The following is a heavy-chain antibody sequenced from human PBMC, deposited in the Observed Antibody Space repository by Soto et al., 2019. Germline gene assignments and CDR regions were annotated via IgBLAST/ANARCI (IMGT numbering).Heavy chain of an antibody. V-gene: IGHV3-49*03. CDR3: TRDCGESSTCCYAAFDI. D-gene: IGHD2-2*01. Sequence: QPGGSLRLSCAASGFTFGDYAMSWFRQAPGKGLEWVGFIRSKAYGGTSEYAASVKGRFTISRDDSKSIAYLQMNSLKTEDTAVYYCTRDCGESSTCCYAAFDIWGQGTMVTVSS. CDR1: GFTFGDYA. CDR2: IRSKAYGGTS. J-gene: IGHJ3*02.